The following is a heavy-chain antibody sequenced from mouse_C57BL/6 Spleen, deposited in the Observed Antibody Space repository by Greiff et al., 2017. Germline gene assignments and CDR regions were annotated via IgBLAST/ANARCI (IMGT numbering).Heavy chain of an antibody. CDR1: GYSFTGYY. D-gene: IGHD4-1*01. CDR2: INPSTGGT. Sequence: VQLKQSGPELVKPGASVKISCKASGYSFTGYYMNWVKQSPEKSLEWIGEINPSTGGTTYNQKFKAKATLTVDKSSSTAYMQLKSLTSEDSAVYYCASNWDGAYWGQGTLVTVSA. J-gene: IGHJ3*01. V-gene: IGHV1-42*01. CDR3: ASNWDGAY.